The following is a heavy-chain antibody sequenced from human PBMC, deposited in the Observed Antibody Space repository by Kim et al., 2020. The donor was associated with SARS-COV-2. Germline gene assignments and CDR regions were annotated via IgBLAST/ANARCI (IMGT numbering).Heavy chain of an antibody. Sequence: GGSLRLSCAASGFTFSSYEMNWVRQAPGKGLEWVSYISSSGNAIYYADSVKGRFTISRDNAKNSLYLQMNSLRAEDTAVYHCARGRLGLGMDVWGQGTTVTVSS. D-gene: IGHD1-7*01. CDR3: ARGRLGLGMDV. V-gene: IGHV3-48*03. J-gene: IGHJ6*02. CDR1: GFTFSSYE. CDR2: ISSSGNAI.